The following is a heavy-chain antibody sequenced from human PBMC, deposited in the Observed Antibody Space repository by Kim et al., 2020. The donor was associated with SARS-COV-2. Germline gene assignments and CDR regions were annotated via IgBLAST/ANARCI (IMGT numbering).Heavy chain of an antibody. V-gene: IGHV4-59*08. CDR1: GGSISSYY. Sequence: SETLSLTCTVSGGSISSYYWSWIRQPPGKGLEWIGYIYYSGSTNYNPSLKSRVTISVDTSKNQFSLRLSSVTAADTAVYYCARHAPISMVRGVIQASPYNWFDPWGQGTLVNVSS. CDR3: ARHAPISMVRGVIQASPYNWFDP. D-gene: IGHD3-10*01. CDR2: IYYSGST. J-gene: IGHJ5*02.